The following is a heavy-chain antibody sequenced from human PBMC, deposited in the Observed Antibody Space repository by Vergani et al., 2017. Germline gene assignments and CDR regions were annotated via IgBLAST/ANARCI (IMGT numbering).Heavy chain of an antibody. CDR3: ARSSLSSTYNWFDP. V-gene: IGHV4-61*02. J-gene: IGHJ5*02. Sequence: QVQLQESGPGLVKPSQTLSLTCTVSGGSISSGSYYWSWIRQPAGKGLEWIGRIYTSGSTHYNPSLKSRVTISVDTSKNQFSLKLSSVTAADTAVYYCARSSLSSTYNWFDPWGQGTLVTVSS. D-gene: IGHD6-13*01. CDR2: IYTSGST. CDR1: GGSISSGSYY.